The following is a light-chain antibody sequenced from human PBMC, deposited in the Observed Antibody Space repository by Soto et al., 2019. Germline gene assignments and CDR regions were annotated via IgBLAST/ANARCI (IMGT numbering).Light chain of an antibody. V-gene: IGKV1-5*03. Sequence: DIQMTQSPSTLSACVGDRVTITCRASQSISSWLAWYQQKPGKAPKLLIYKASSLESGVPSRFSGSGSGTEFTLTISSLQPDDFATYHCQQYNSYWTFGQGTKVEIK. CDR2: KAS. CDR3: QQYNSYWT. CDR1: QSISSW. J-gene: IGKJ1*01.